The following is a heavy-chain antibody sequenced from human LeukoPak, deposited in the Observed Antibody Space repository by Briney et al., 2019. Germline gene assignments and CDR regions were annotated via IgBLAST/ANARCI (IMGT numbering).Heavy chain of an antibody. J-gene: IGHJ4*02. Sequence: SESLSLTCAVYGGSFSGYYWSWIRQPPGKGLEWVGYIYYSGSTNYNPSPKSRVSTSLDTSKNQFSLKLSSVTAADTAVCYCARVLKVRAPFDYWGQGNLVTVSS. CDR1: GGSFSGYY. V-gene: IGHV4-59*08. CDR2: IYYSGST. CDR3: ARVLKVRAPFDY.